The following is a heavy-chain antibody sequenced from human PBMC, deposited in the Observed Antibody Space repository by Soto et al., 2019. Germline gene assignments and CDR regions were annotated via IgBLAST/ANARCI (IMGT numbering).Heavy chain of an antibody. CDR1: SGSISSSNW. CDR2: IYHSGST. Sequence: TSETLSLTCAVSSGSISSSNWWSWVRQPPGKGLEWIGEIYHSGSTNYNPSLKSRVTISVDKSKNQFSLKLSSVTAADTAVYYCARVSYYDFWSGYYPNFDYWGQGTLVTVSS. CDR3: ARVSYYDFWSGYYPNFDY. V-gene: IGHV4-4*02. J-gene: IGHJ4*02. D-gene: IGHD3-3*01.